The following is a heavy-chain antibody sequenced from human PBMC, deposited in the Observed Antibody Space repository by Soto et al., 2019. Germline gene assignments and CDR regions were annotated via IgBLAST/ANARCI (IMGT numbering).Heavy chain of an antibody. CDR1: ESTFTAYY. D-gene: IGHD6-19*01. J-gene: IGHJ4*02. Sequence: ASVKVSCKASESTFTAYYLNWVRQAPGQRLEWMGWINPNGGGTIYAQDFQGRLTMTRDTSITTAYMELSRLTSEDTAFYYCATSSDWSPLLDYWGQGTLVTVSS. CDR3: ATSSDWSPLLDY. V-gene: IGHV1-2*02. CDR2: INPNGGGT.